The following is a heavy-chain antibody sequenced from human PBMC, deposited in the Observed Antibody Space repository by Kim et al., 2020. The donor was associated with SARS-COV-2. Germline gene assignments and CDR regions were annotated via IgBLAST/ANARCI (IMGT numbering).Heavy chain of an antibody. CDR3: ARDPYHGPGGLGDF. Sequence: ASVKVSCRTSGYIFTGYYILWLRQAPGQGLEWMGRINPNTGVGLSAQKFQGRVTMTRDTSISTVYMELSNLDSDDTAMYYCARDPYHGPGGLGDFWGQGTLVTVSS. J-gene: IGHJ4*02. CDR2: INPNTGVG. D-gene: IGHD3-10*01. V-gene: IGHV1-2*06. CDR1: GYIFTGYY.